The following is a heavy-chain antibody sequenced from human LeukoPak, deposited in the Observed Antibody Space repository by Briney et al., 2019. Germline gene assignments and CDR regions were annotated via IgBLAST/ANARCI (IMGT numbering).Heavy chain of an antibody. Sequence: SVKVSCKASGGTFSSYAISWVGQAPGKGLEWMGGTIPIFGTANYAQKFQGRVTITADESTSTAYMELSSLRSEDTAVYYCARDLAPLAGRDGYNFGYWGQGTLVTVSS. CDR2: TIPIFGTA. J-gene: IGHJ4*02. CDR1: GGTFSSYA. CDR3: ARDLAPLAGRDGYNFGY. V-gene: IGHV1-69*01. D-gene: IGHD5-24*01.